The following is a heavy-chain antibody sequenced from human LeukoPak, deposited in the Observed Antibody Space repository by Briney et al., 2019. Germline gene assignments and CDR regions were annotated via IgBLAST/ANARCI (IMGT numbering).Heavy chain of an antibody. Sequence: PGGSLRLSCRASGFTFSTYWMHWVRQTPGKGLVWVSRINSDGSSTNYADSVKGRFTISRDNAKNTVCLQMNSLRVEDTAVYYCARDLSSDYWGQGTQVIVSS. CDR2: INSDGSST. D-gene: IGHD2/OR15-2a*01. CDR1: GFTFSTYW. V-gene: IGHV3-74*01. CDR3: ARDLSSDY. J-gene: IGHJ4*02.